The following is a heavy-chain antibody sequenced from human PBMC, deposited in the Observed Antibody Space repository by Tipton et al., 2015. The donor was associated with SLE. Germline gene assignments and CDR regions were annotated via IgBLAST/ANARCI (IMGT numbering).Heavy chain of an antibody. CDR3: ARDSRWILTQQAYSSPVDY. CDR2: ISSSSSTI. J-gene: IGHJ4*02. V-gene: IGHV3-11*04. D-gene: IGHD6-13*01. Sequence: LSLTCAVYGGSFSGYYWSWVRQAPGKGLEWVSSISSSSSTIYYADSVKGRFTISRDNAKNSLYLQMNSLRAEDTAVYYCARDSRWILTQQAYSSPVDYWGQGTLVTVSS. CDR1: GGSFSGYY.